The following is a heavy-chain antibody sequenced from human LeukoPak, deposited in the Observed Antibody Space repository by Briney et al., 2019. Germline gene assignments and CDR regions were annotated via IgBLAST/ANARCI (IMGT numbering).Heavy chain of an antibody. CDR2: IIPIFGTA. Sequence: ASVKVSCKASGGTFSSYAISWVRQAAGQGLEWMGGIIPIFGTANYAQKFQGRVTITTDESTSTAYMELSSLRSEDTAVYYCASENYAGANWFDPWGQGTLVTVSS. CDR3: ASENYAGANWFDP. J-gene: IGHJ5*02. V-gene: IGHV1-69*05. CDR1: GGTFSSYA. D-gene: IGHD1-7*01.